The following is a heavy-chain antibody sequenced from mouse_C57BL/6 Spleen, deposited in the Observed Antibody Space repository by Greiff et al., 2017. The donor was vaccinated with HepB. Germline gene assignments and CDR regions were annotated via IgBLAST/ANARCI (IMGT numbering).Heavy chain of an antibody. CDR3: TTCYSNYEYYAMDY. Sequence: EVKLMESGAELVRPGASVKLSCTASGFNIKDYYMHWVKQRPEQGLEWIGRIDPEDGDTEYAPKFQGKATMTADTSSNTAYLQLSSLTSEDTAVYYCTTCYSNYEYYAMDYWGQGTSVTVSS. CDR2: IDPEDGDT. J-gene: IGHJ4*01. D-gene: IGHD2-5*01. V-gene: IGHV14-1*01. CDR1: GFNIKDYY.